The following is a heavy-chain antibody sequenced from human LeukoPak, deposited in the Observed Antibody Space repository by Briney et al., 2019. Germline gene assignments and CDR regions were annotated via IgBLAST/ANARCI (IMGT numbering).Heavy chain of an antibody. Sequence: PGRSLRLSCAASGFTFSSYGMHWVRQAPGKGLEWVSVIYSGGSTYYADSVKGRFTISRDNSKNTLYLQMNSLRAEDTAVYYCAREYGDYGCWFDPWGQGTLVTVSS. CDR1: GFTFSSYG. V-gene: IGHV3-NL1*01. CDR3: AREYGDYGCWFDP. J-gene: IGHJ5*02. CDR2: IYSGGST. D-gene: IGHD4-17*01.